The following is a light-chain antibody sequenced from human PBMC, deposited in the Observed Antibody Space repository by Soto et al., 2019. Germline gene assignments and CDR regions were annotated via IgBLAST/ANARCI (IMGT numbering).Light chain of an antibody. Sequence: EIVLTQSPVTLSLSPGERATLSCRASQSVATYLAWYQHKPGQPPRLLIYDASNRATGIPARFTGSGSGTDFTLTISSLEPEDFGVYYCQQRSNWPRTFGQGTKVEVK. CDR2: DAS. V-gene: IGKV3-11*01. CDR3: QQRSNWPRT. CDR1: QSVATY. J-gene: IGKJ1*01.